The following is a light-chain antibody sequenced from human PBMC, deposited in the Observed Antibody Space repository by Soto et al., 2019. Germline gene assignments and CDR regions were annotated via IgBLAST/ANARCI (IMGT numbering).Light chain of an antibody. CDR1: QDIAAY. CDR2: AAS. V-gene: IGKV1-39*01. Sequence: DIQVTQSPSSVSASVGDRGTITCRASQDIAAYLSWYQHKQGKXXKXXIYAASSLQSGVPSRFSGSGSGTDLTITISSLQPEDFETYYCQQSFNTPFTFGPGTKVDIK. CDR3: QQSFNTPFT. J-gene: IGKJ3*01.